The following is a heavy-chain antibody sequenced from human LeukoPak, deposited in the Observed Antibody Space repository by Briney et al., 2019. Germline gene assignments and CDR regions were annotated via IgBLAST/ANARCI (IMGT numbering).Heavy chain of an antibody. CDR2: IYTSGST. V-gene: IGHV4-61*02. Sequence: SQTLSLICTVSGGSISSGSYYWSWIRQPAGKGLEWIGRIYTSGSTNYNPSLKSRVAISVDTSKNQFSLKLSSVTAADTAVYYCARGVGYYGSGSYYKSSDYYYYMDVWGKGTTVTISS. CDR1: GGSISSGSYY. J-gene: IGHJ6*03. CDR3: ARGVGYYGSGSYYKSSDYYYYMDV. D-gene: IGHD3-10*01.